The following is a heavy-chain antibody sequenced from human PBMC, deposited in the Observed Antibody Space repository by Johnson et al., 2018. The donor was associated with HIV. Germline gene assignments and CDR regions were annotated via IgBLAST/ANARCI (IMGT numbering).Heavy chain of an antibody. CDR3: ARKQWLAKISSDAFDI. J-gene: IGHJ3*02. Sequence: VLLVESGGGLVQRGGSLRLSCAASGLTFSNYAMSWVRQGPGKGLEWVSAIGASGGRTFYADSVKGRFTISRDNAKNTLYLQMNSLRAEDTAVYYCARKQWLAKISSDAFDIWGQGTMVTVSS. D-gene: IGHD6-19*01. CDR1: GLTFSNYA. V-gene: IGHV3-23*04. CDR2: IGASGGRT.